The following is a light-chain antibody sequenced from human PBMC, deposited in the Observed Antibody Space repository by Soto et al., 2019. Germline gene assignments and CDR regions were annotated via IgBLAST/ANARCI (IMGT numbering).Light chain of an antibody. CDR3: QQYCSSPLT. Sequence: EIVLTQSPGTLSLSPGERATLSCRASQSVSSGNLAWYQQKPGQAPRLLIYGAASRATGIPDRFSGSGSGTDFTLTISRLEPADFAVYFCQQYCSSPLTFGGGTKVEIK. CDR2: GAA. J-gene: IGKJ4*01. CDR1: QSVSSGN. V-gene: IGKV3-20*01.